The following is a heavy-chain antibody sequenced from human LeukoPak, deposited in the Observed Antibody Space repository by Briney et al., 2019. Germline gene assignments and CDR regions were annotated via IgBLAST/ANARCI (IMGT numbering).Heavy chain of an antibody. CDR1: GFTFSSYA. Sequence: GGSLRLSCAASGFTFSSYAMSWVRQAPGKGLEWVSAISGSGGSTYYADSVKGRFTISRDDSKNTLYLQMNSLRAEDTAVYYCARDYCSSTSCLFDYWGQGTLVTVSS. D-gene: IGHD2-2*01. CDR3: ARDYCSSTSCLFDY. J-gene: IGHJ4*02. CDR2: ISGSGGST. V-gene: IGHV3-23*01.